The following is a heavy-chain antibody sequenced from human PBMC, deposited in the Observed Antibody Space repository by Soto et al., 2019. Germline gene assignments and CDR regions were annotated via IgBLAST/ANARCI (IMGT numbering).Heavy chain of an antibody. Sequence: QVQLQQWGAGLLKPSETLSLTCAVYGGSFSGYYWSWIRQPPGKGLEWIGEINHSGSTNYNPSLKSRVTISVDTSKNPFSLKLSSVTAADTAVYYCASKGYGYKAGYFDYWGQGTLVTVSS. D-gene: IGHD5-18*01. CDR3: ASKGYGYKAGYFDY. CDR1: GGSFSGYY. J-gene: IGHJ4*02. V-gene: IGHV4-34*01. CDR2: INHSGST.